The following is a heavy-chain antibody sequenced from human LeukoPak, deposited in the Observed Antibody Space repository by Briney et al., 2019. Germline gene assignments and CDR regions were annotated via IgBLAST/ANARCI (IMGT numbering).Heavy chain of an antibody. V-gene: IGHV3-21*01. J-gene: IGHJ4*02. Sequence: PGGSLRLSCAASGFTFSSYAMSWVRQAPGKGLEWVSSISSSSSYIYYADSVKGRFTISRDNAKNSLYLQMNSLRAEDTAVYYCAKVTYGSGTYGAFDSWGRGTLVTVSS. CDR3: AKVTYGSGTYGAFDS. CDR1: GFTFSSYA. CDR2: ISSSSSYI. D-gene: IGHD3-10*01.